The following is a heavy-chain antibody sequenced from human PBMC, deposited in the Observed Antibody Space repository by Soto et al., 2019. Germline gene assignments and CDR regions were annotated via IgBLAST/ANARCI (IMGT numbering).Heavy chain of an antibody. CDR2: IYSGGST. J-gene: IGHJ4*02. V-gene: IGHV3-53*04. D-gene: IGHD4-17*01. Sequence: EVQLVESGGGLVQPGGSLRLSCAASGFTVSSNYMSWVRQAPGKGLEWVSVIYSGGSTYYADSVKGRFTISRHNSKNTLYLQMNSLRAEDTAVYYCARHYCDYRGNFDYWGQGTLVTVSS. CDR1: GFTVSSNY. CDR3: ARHYCDYRGNFDY.